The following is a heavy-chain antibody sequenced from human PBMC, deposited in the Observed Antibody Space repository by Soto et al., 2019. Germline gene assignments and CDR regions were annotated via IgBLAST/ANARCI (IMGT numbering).Heavy chain of an antibody. Sequence: EVQLVESGGGLVKPGGSLRLSCAGSGFTFSNVWMNWVRQAPGKGLEWVGRIKSETDGGTIDYAAPVKGRFTISRDDSNTTLYLQMNSLKTEDTATYYCTPLALKYNSDWYPLSDWGQGTLVTVSS. V-gene: IGHV3-15*07. CDR3: TPLALKYNSDWYPLSD. J-gene: IGHJ4*02. CDR1: GFTFSNVW. D-gene: IGHD6-19*01. CDR2: IKSETDGGTI.